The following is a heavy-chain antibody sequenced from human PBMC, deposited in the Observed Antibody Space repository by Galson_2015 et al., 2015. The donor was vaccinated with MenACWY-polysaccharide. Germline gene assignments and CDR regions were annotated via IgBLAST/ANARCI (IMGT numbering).Heavy chain of an antibody. CDR2: IRYDGSNK. CDR1: GFTLSSAG. J-gene: IGHJ6*02. CDR3: EKDPYVLCCMDV. Sequence: SLRLSCETSGFTLSSAGMHWVRPATGKGLGGVAFIRYDGSNKYYADSVKGRFTISRDNSKNTLYLQMSSLRAEDTAVFCCEKDPYVLCCMDVWGQGTPVTVSS. V-gene: IGHV3-30*02. D-gene: IGHD3-10*02.